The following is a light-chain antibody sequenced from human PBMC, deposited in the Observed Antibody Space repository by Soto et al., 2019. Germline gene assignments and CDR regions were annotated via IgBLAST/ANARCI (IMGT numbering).Light chain of an antibody. CDR2: KGS. Sequence: DIVLTQSPAFLSLSPGDRATLSCRATESISIYLAWFQQKPGQAPRLLIYKGSTRAPGFPARFSGSVSATVFTLTMDRKKPEGCGVDSSRHLNKWLTFGLGTNVDV. CDR3: RHLNKWLT. CDR1: ESISIY. J-gene: IGKJ3*01. V-gene: IGKV3-11*01.